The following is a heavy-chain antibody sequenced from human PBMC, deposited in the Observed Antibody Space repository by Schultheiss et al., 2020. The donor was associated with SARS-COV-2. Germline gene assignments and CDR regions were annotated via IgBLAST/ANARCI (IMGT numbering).Heavy chain of an antibody. Sequence: SETLSLTCTVSGGSISGYYWGWIRQPPGKGLEWIGSIYYSGSTYYNPSLKSRVTISVDTSKNQFSLKLSSVTAADTAVYYCALIAVAGPTAPNWFDPWGQGTLVTVSS. CDR2: IYYSGST. CDR1: GGSISGYY. CDR3: ALIAVAGPTAPNWFDP. D-gene: IGHD6-19*01. V-gene: IGHV4-39*07. J-gene: IGHJ5*02.